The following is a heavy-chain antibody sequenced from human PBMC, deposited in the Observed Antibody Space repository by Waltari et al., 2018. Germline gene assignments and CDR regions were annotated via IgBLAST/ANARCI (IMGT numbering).Heavy chain of an antibody. CDR3: ARDVFSTVVSPGLFDY. CDR1: GYTFTKYY. Sequence: QVQLLQSGAEVKKPGASVRVSCKTSGYTFTKYYMHWVRQAPGQGLEWMGIINPSSGDTTYAQTFQGRVTITGDTSTSTVFVELTSLRSGDTAVYYCARDVFSTVVSPGLFDYWGQGTPVTVSS. J-gene: IGHJ4*02. CDR2: INPSSGDT. V-gene: IGHV1-46*01. D-gene: IGHD4-17*01.